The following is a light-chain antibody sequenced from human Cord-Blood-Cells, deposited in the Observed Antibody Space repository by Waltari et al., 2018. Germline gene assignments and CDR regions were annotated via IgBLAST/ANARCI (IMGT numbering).Light chain of an antibody. V-gene: IGLV2-14*03. J-gene: IGLJ3*02. CDR1: SSDVGGYNY. Sequence: QSALTQPASVSGSPGQSITISCTGTSSDVGGYNYVSWYQQHPGKAPKLMIYDVSNPPSGVSNRFSGSKSGNTASLTIYGLQAEDEADYYCSSYTSSSTLEVFGGGTKLTVL. CDR2: DVS. CDR3: SSYTSSSTLEV.